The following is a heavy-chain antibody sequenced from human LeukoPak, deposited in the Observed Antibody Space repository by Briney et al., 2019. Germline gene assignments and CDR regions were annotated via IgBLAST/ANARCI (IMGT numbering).Heavy chain of an antibody. D-gene: IGHD5-12*01. CDR1: GYTFTSYF. Sequence: ASVKVSCKASGYTFTSYFIHWVRQAPGQGLEWMGIIDPRVGSASYAQKFQGRVTMTRDTSTSTVYMEVSSLRSEDTAVYYCARDLQATKESHRTPTGFWGQGTQVTVSS. J-gene: IGHJ4*02. CDR3: ARDLQATKESHRTPTGF. CDR2: IDPRVGSA. V-gene: IGHV1-46*01.